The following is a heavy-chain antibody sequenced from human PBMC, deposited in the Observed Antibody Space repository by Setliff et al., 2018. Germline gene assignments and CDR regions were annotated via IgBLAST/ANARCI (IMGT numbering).Heavy chain of an antibody. V-gene: IGHV4-34*01. CDR3: ARPNCSGGDCYSSAFDV. CDR1: GGSFSGYY. D-gene: IGHD2-15*01. J-gene: IGHJ3*01. CDR2: INHYGST. Sequence: SETLSLTCAVYGGSFSGYYWTWIRQSPGKGLEWIGEINHYGSTNYNPSLKSRVTISVDTSKNQFSLKLGSVTAADTALYYCARPNCSGGDCYSSAFDVWGHGTTVTVSS.